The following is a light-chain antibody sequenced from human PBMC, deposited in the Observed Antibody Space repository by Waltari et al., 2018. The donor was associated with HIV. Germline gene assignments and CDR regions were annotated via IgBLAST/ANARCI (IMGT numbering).Light chain of an antibody. CDR3: ASYTSSNTLYV. CDR2: EVG. CDR1: RSDVGGYDY. V-gene: IGLV2-14*01. J-gene: IGLJ1*01. Sequence: QSALTQPASVSGSPGQSITFSCTGTRSDVGGYDYVSWYQQHPGKAPKLMIYEVGHRPSGVSYRFSGSKSGNTASLTISGPQAEDEADYYCASYTSSNTLYVFGTGTKVTVL.